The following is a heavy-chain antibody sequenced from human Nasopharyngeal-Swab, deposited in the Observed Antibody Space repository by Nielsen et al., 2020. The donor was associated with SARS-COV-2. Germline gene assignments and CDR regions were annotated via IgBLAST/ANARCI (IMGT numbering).Heavy chain of an antibody. CDR3: TTAITIFGVVIPGGY. V-gene: IGHV3-15*01. D-gene: IGHD3-3*01. CDR2: IKSKTDGETT. J-gene: IGHJ4*02. Sequence: VRQAPGKGLEWVGRIKSKTDGETTDYAAPVKGRFTISRDDSKNTLYLQMNSLKTEDTAVYYCTTAITIFGVVIPGGYWGQGTLVTVSS.